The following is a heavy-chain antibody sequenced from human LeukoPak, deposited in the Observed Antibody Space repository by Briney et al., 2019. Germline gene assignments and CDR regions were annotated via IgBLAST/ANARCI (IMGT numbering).Heavy chain of an antibody. CDR1: GFTFSSYS. CDR2: ISSSSSYI. J-gene: IGHJ4*02. CDR3: ARLYGGNSDY. Sequence: GGSLRLSCAASGFTFSSYSMNWVRQAPGKGLEWVSSISSSSSYIYYAISVKGRFTISRDNAKNSLYLQMNSLRAEDTAVYYCARLYGGNSDYWGQGTLVTVSS. D-gene: IGHD4-23*01. V-gene: IGHV3-21*01.